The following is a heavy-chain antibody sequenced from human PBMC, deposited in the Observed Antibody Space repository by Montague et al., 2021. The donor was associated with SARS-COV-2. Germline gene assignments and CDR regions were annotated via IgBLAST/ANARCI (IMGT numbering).Heavy chain of an antibody. V-gene: IGHV4-34*01. CDR3: ARGLFQPDFQAY. D-gene: IGHD2-2*01. Sequence: SETLSLTCAVSGGSFSGYYCRWIRLPPRTGLELIGEINHCGITNYNPSRKIRVTISVDTSKTQYSLKLSSVTAADTAVYYCARGLFQPDFQAYWGQGTLVTVSS. CDR2: INHCGIT. CDR1: GGSFSGYY. J-gene: IGHJ4*02.